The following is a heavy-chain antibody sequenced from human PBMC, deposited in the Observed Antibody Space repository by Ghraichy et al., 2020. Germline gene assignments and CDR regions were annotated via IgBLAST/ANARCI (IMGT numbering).Heavy chain of an antibody. J-gene: IGHJ6*02. D-gene: IGHD3-9*01. Sequence: SCAASGFTFSIFGMNWVRQAPGKGLEWVSGIVGSGDTAHYADSVRGRFIISRDNSKNTLYLQMNRLGAEDTAVYYCARAETDYQLLTGPYYSGMDVWGQGTTVTVSS. CDR1: GFTFSIFG. V-gene: IGHV3-23*01. CDR3: ARAETDYQLLTGPYYSGMDV. CDR2: IVGSGDTA.